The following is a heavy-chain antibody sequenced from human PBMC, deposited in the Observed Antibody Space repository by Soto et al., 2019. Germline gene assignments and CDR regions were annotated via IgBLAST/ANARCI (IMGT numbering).Heavy chain of an antibody. V-gene: IGHV3-30-3*01. Sequence: QVQLVESGGGVVQPGRSLRLSCAASGFTFSSYAMHWVRQAPGKGLEGVAVISYDGSNKYYADSVKGRFTISRDNSKNTQYLQMNSLRAEDTAVYYCVRGFYSSGWYFDYWGQGTLVPVSS. J-gene: IGHJ4*02. CDR3: VRGFYSSGWYFDY. CDR1: GFTFSSYA. CDR2: ISYDGSNK. D-gene: IGHD6-19*01.